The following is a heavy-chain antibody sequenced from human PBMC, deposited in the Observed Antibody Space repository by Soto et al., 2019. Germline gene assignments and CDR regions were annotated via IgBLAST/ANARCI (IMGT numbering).Heavy chain of an antibody. J-gene: IGHJ4*02. CDR1: GCTCSKFK. CDR2: IGISGDT. D-gene: IGHD2-15*01. V-gene: IGHV3-13*04. CDR3: ARGQEVGAHFFDS. Sequence: SLKGSCEASGCTCSKFKMHWVRQPTGKGLEWVSTIGISGDTYYAVSVKGRFTISRDNAKNSLSLQMNSLRAGDTALYFCARGQEVGAHFFDSWGQGTQVTVSS.